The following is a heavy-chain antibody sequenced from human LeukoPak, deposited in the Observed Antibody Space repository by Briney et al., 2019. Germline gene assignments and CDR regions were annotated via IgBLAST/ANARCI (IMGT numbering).Heavy chain of an antibody. Sequence: GSLRLSCAASGFTFAIYGMSWVRQPPGKGLEWIGSIYYSGSTNYNPSLKSRVTISVDTSKNQFSLKLSSVTAADTAVYYCARDYGDYVEYYFDYWGQGTLVTVSS. D-gene: IGHD4-17*01. V-gene: IGHV4-59*01. CDR2: IYYSGST. J-gene: IGHJ4*02. CDR1: GFTFAIYG. CDR3: ARDYGDYVEYYFDY.